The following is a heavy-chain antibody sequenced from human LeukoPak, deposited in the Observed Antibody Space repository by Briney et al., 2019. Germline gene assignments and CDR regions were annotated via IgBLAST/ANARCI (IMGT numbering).Heavy chain of an antibody. CDR3: AKDGYCSSTSCGQP. J-gene: IGHJ4*02. CDR2: ISGSGGST. CDR1: GFTFSSYA. Sequence: GGSLRLSCAASGFTFSSYAMSWARQAPGKGLEWVSPISGSGGSTYYADSVKGRFTISRDNSKNTLYLQMNSLRAEDTAVYYCAKDGYCSSTSCGQPWGQGTLVTVSS. D-gene: IGHD2-2*03. V-gene: IGHV3-23*01.